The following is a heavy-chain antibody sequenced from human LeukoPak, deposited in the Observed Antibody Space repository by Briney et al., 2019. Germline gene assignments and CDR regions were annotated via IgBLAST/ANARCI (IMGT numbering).Heavy chain of an antibody. CDR1: GGSISSGDYY. CDR2: IYYSGST. J-gene: IGHJ4*02. V-gene: IGHV4-30-4*02. Sequence: PSETLSLTCTVSGGSISSGDYYWSWIRQPPGKGLEWIGYIYYSGSTYYNPSLKSRVTISVDTSKNQFSLKLSSVTAADTAVYYCARSGSRRDGYKYFDYWGQGTLVTVSS. D-gene: IGHD5-24*01. CDR3: ARSGSRRDGYKYFDY.